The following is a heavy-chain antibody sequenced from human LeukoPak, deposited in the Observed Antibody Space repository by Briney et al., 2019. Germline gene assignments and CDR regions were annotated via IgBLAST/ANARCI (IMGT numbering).Heavy chain of an antibody. CDR3: ARRPYYYYYYMDV. V-gene: IGHV4-4*09. Sequence: SETLSLTCTVSGGSISSYYWSWIRQPPGKGLEWIGYIYTSGSTNYNPSLKSRVTISVDTSKNQFSLKLSSVTAADTAVYYYARRPYYYYYYMDVWGKGTAVTVSS. CDR1: GGSISSYY. J-gene: IGHJ6*03. CDR2: IYTSGST.